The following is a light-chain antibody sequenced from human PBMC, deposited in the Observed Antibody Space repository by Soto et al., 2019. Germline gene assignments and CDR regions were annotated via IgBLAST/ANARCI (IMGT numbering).Light chain of an antibody. CDR1: QGISSY. J-gene: IGKJ3*01. CDR3: QQLNSYPVT. V-gene: IGKV1-9*01. Sequence: IQLTQSPSSLSASVGDRVTITCRASQGISSYLAWSQQKPGKAPKLLIYAASTLQSGVPSRFSGSGSGTDFTLTISSLQPEDFATYYCQQLNSYPVTFGPGTKVDIK. CDR2: AAS.